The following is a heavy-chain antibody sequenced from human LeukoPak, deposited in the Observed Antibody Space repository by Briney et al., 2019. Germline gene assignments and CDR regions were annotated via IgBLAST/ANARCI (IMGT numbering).Heavy chain of an antibody. V-gene: IGHV3-23*01. CDR3: AKEFYDYVWGSYHDY. D-gene: IGHD3-16*01. Sequence: PGGSLRLSCAASGFTFSSYAMSWVRRAPGKGLEWVSAISGSGGSTYYADSVKGRFTISRDNSKNTLYLQMNSLRAEDTAVYYCAKEFYDYVWGSYHDYWGQGTLVTVSS. CDR2: ISGSGGST. J-gene: IGHJ4*02. CDR1: GFTFSSYA.